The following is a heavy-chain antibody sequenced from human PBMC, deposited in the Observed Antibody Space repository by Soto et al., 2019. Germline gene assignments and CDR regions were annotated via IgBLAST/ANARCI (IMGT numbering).Heavy chain of an antibody. CDR3: ARHDEYSSRPFWSGYYEGTYFAY. D-gene: IGHD3-3*01. Sequence: ASETLSLTCTVSGGSISSYYWSWIRQPPGKGLEWIGYIYYSGSTNYNPSLKSRVTISVDTSKNQFSLKLSSVTAADTAVYYCARHDEYSSRPFWSGYYEGTYFAYWGQGTPVPVSS. CDR2: IYYSGST. V-gene: IGHV4-59*08. J-gene: IGHJ4*02. CDR1: GGSISSYY.